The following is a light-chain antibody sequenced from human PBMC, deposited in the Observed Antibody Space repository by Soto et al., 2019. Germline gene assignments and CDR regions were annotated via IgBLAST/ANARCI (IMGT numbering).Light chain of an antibody. J-gene: IGLJ2*01. V-gene: IGLV2-8*01. CDR1: SSDVGGYNY. Sequence: QSALTQPPSASGYPGQSVTISCTGTSSDVGGYNYVSWYQQHPGKAPKLMIYEVTKRPSGVPDRFSGSKSGNTASLTVSGLQAEDEADFYCSSYASSNSWVFGGGTPLTVL. CDR3: SSYASSNSWV. CDR2: EVT.